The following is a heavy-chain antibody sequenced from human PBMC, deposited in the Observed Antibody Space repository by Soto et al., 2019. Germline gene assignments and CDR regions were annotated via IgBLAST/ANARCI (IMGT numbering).Heavy chain of an antibody. Sequence: SETLSLTCTVSGGSISGYYWSCIRQPPGQGLEWIGYIYYSGSTNYNPSLKSRVTMSVDTSKNQFSLKLTSVTAADTAVYYCARRFCTATTCWFDPWGQGTLVTVSS. D-gene: IGHD2-15*01. V-gene: IGHV4-59*01. CDR1: GGSISGYY. J-gene: IGHJ5*02. CDR3: ARRFCTATTCWFDP. CDR2: IYYSGST.